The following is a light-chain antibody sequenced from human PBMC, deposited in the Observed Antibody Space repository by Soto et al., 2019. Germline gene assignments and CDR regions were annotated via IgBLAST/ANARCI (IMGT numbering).Light chain of an antibody. J-gene: IGKJ4*01. Sequence: DIVMTQSPDSLAVSLGERATINCKSSQSVLYSSNNKNYLAWYQQKPGQPPKLLIYWASTRESGVPDRFSGSGSGTDFTLTISSLQAEDVAVYYCQHYDSSPEALTFGGGTKVEIK. CDR1: QSVLYSSNNKNY. CDR3: QHYDSSPEALT. V-gene: IGKV4-1*01. CDR2: WAS.